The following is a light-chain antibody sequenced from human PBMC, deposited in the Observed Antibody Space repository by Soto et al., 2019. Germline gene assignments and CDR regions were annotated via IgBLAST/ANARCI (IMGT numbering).Light chain of an antibody. CDR3: QQYHSYWT. V-gene: IGKV1-5*01. CDR1: QNIRSR. J-gene: IGKJ1*01. Sequence: DFQMPQSPSTLSASVGDRVTITCRASQNIRSRLAWFQQKPGKAPKLLIYDASSLESGVPQRFSGSGSGTEFTLTISSLQTDDVSTYSCQQYHSYWTFGQGTKVE. CDR2: DAS.